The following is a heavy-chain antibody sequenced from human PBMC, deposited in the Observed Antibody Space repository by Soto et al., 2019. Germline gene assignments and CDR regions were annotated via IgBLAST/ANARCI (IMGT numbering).Heavy chain of an antibody. CDR2: INAGNGNT. J-gene: IGHJ4*02. Sequence: QVQLVQSGAEVKKPGASVKVSCKASGYTFTSYAMHWVRQAPGQRLEWMGWINAGNGNTKYSQKFQGRVTITRDTSASTAYMELSSLRSEDTAVYYCALNLWFGEYGVGDYWDQGTLVTVSS. CDR1: GYTFTSYA. D-gene: IGHD3-10*01. CDR3: ALNLWFGEYGVGDY. V-gene: IGHV1-3*01.